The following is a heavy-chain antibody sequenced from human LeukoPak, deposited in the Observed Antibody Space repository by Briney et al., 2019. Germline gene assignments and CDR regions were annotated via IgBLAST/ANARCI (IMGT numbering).Heavy chain of an antibody. V-gene: IGHV1-69*01. Sequence: SVKVSCKASGGTFTSYAISWVRQAPGQGLEWMGGIIPIFGTANYAQKFQGRVTITADESTSTAYMELSSLRSEDTAVYYCARRGGNSSPNWFDPWGQGTLVTVSS. CDR1: GGTFTSYA. J-gene: IGHJ5*02. CDR2: IIPIFGTA. D-gene: IGHD6-13*01. CDR3: ARRGGNSSPNWFDP.